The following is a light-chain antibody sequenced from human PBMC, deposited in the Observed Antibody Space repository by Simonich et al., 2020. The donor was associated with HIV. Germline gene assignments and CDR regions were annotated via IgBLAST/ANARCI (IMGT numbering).Light chain of an antibody. J-gene: IGKJ2*01. CDR3: QQYNSYSYT. CDR2: KAS. CDR1: QSISSW. V-gene: IGKV1-5*03. Sequence: DIQMTQSPSTLSASVGDRVTITCRASQSISSWLAWYQQKPGKAPKLLIYKASSLESGLPSRFSGSGSGTEFTLTISCLQPDDFATYYCQQYNSYSYTFGQGTKLEIK.